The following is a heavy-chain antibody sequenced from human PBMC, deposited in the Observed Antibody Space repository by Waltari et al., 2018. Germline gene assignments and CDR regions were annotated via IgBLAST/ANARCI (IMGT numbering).Heavy chain of an antibody. J-gene: IGHJ4*02. CDR1: GYSISSGYF. V-gene: IGHV4-38-2*01. CDR2: IYHSGRT. CDR3: ARNSGNYSFFY. D-gene: IGHD1-26*01. Sequence: QLQLQESGPGLVKPSETLSLTCAVSGYSISSGYFWGWIRQPPGKGLEWIGSIYHSGRTYYNPSLNSRVTISVDTSKNQFSLKLSSVTAADTAVYYCARNSGNYSFFYWGQGTLVTVSS.